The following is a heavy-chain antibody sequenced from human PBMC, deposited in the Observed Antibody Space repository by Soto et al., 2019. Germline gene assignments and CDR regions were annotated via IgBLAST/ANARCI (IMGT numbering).Heavy chain of an antibody. Sequence: QLAESGGGLVNPGGSLRLSCAASGFSFSTYSMNWVRQAPGKGLEWVATISSSSDHIFYADSVKGRFSISRDNAENAVNLQMNSLRAEDTAVYYCASDHLCGTMVRGGGWYFDLWGRGTLVSVSS. J-gene: IGHJ2*01. CDR1: GFSFSTYS. CDR2: ISSSSDHI. D-gene: IGHD3-10*01. V-gene: IGHV3-21*06. CDR3: ASDHLCGTMVRGGGWYFDL.